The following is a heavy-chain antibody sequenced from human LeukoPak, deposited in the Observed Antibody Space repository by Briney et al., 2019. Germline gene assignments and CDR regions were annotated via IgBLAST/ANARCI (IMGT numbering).Heavy chain of an antibody. J-gene: IGHJ4*02. CDR1: GFTFSSYS. CDR3: ARGENNYGYYYFDY. CDR2: ISSSSSDI. Sequence: GGSLRLSCAASGFTFSSYSMNWVRQAPGKGLEWVSSISSSSSDIYYADSVKGRFTISRDNAKNSLYLQMNSLRAEDTAVYYCARGENNYGYYYFDYWGQGTLVTVSS. D-gene: IGHD5-18*01. V-gene: IGHV3-21*01.